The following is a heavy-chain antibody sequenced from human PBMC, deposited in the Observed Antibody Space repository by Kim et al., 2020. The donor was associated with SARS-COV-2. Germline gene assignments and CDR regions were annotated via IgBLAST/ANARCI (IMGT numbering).Heavy chain of an antibody. Sequence: GGSLRLSCAASEFSFSYYAIHWVRQAPGKGLEWLAVISFDGDNKYYADSVKGRFTDSRYNSRNMVLLEMNSLRAEDTAIYFCARDRVVAVAGPPYYFYGGDGWGRGTTVTV. CDR2: ISFDGDNK. CDR1: EFSFSYYA. J-gene: IGHJ6*02. CDR3: ARDRVVAVAGPPYYFYGGDG. V-gene: IGHV3-30*07. D-gene: IGHD6-19*01.